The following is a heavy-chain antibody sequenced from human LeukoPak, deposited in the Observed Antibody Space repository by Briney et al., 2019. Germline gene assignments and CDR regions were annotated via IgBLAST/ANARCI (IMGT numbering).Heavy chain of an antibody. V-gene: IGHV3-23*01. J-gene: IGHJ3*02. CDR1: GFTFSGFA. CDR2: SIGSDSKT. Sequence: GGSLRLSCAASGFTFSGFAMTWVRQAPGKGLEWVSSIGSDSKTHYSESVKGRFAISRDNAKNSLFLQMTSLRADDTAVYYCARANVARGAFNAFDIWGRGTLVTV. CDR3: ARANVARGAFNAFDI. D-gene: IGHD3-10*01.